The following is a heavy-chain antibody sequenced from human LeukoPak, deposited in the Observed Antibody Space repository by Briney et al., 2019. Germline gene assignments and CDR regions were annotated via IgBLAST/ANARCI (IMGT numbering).Heavy chain of an antibody. V-gene: IGHV3-48*01. CDR1: GFNFSAYS. D-gene: IGHD4-11*01. J-gene: IGHJ4*02. CDR2: IGSSSSPI. Sequence: PGGSLRLSCAASGFNFSAYSMNWVRQAPEKGLEWVSYIGSSSSPIYYADSVKGRFTISRDNAKNSLYLQMDSLRAEDTAVYYCARDQAYSFDYWGQGTLVTVSS. CDR3: ARDQAYSFDY.